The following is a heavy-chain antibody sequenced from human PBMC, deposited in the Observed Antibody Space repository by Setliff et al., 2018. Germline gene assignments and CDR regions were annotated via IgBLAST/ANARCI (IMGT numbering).Heavy chain of an antibody. J-gene: IGHJ6*03. CDR2: IFYSDTA. Sequence: SETLSLTCTVSGGSIGPHYWSWIRQAPGKGLEWIGHIFYSDTAKYNPSLERRAAISVDSSKNQFSLKLRSVTAADTAVYYCARDRSTVIRGVTSFFYYYMDVWGGGTTVTV. D-gene: IGHD3-10*01. V-gene: IGHV4-59*11. CDR1: GGSIGPHY. CDR3: ARDRSTVIRGVTSFFYYYMDV.